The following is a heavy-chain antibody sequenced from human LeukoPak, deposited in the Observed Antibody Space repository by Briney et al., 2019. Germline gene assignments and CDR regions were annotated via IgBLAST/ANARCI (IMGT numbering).Heavy chain of an antibody. Sequence: PSETLSLTCTVSGGSISSGSYYWGWIRQPPGKGLEWIGSVFYSGSTYYNPSLKSRVTISVDTSKNQFSLRLGSVTAADTAVYYCARGGSYTMVKNYWGQGTLVTVSS. CDR3: ARGGSYTMVKNY. V-gene: IGHV4-39*07. J-gene: IGHJ4*02. D-gene: IGHD1-26*01. CDR2: VFYSGST. CDR1: GGSISSGSYY.